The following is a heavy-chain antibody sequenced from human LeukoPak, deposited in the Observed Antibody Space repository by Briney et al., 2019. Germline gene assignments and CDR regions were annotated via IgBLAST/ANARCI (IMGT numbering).Heavy chain of an antibody. J-gene: IGHJ4*02. CDR1: GGTSSSYA. CDR3: ARAKYYYDSSGYRDY. D-gene: IGHD3-22*01. CDR2: IIPILGIA. Sequence: GASVKVSCKASGGTSSSYAISWVRQAPGQGLEWMGRIIPILGIANYAQKFQGRVTITADKSTSTAYMELSSLRSEDTAVYYCARAKYYYDSSGYRDYWGQGTLVTVSS. V-gene: IGHV1-69*04.